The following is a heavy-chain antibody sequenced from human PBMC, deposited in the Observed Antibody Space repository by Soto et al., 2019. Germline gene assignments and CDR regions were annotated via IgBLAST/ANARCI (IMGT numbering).Heavy chain of an antibody. Sequence: QVQLVESEGGVVQPGRSLRLSCAASGLTFSRYTMHWVRQAPGKGLEWVAVISYDGNNKYYADSVKGRFTISRDNSKNTLSLQMNSLRPEDTAVYYCARFRSERPFDYWGQGTLVTVSS. V-gene: IGHV3-30-3*01. CDR3: ARFRSERPFDY. CDR2: ISYDGNNK. CDR1: GLTFSRYT. J-gene: IGHJ4*02.